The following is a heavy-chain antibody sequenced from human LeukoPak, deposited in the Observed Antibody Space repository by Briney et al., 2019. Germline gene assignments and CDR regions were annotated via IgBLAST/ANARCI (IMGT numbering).Heavy chain of an antibody. D-gene: IGHD3-9*01. CDR2: IYYSGST. V-gene: IGHV4-59*01. CDR3: ARENDILTGYYQD. J-gene: IGHJ4*02. CDR1: GGSISSYY. Sequence: SETLSLTCTVSGGSISSYYWSWIRQPPGKGLEWIGYIYYSGSTNYNPSLKSRVTISVDTSKNQFSLKLSSVTAADTAVYYCARENDILTGYYQDWGQGTLVTVSS.